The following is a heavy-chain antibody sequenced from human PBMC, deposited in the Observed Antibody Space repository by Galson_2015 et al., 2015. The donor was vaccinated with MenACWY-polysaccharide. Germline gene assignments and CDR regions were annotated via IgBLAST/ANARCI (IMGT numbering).Heavy chain of an antibody. V-gene: IGHV3-74*01. CDR2: INSDGSST. Sequence: SMRLSCAASGFTFSSYWMHWVRQAPGKGLVWVSRINSDGSSTSYADSVKGRFTISRDNAKNTLYLQMNSLRAEDTAVYYCASGVGYYDFWSFYSTENCDYWGQVALVTVSS. D-gene: IGHD3-3*01. CDR1: GFTFSSYW. CDR3: ASGVGYYDFWSFYSTENCDY. J-gene: IGHJ4*02.